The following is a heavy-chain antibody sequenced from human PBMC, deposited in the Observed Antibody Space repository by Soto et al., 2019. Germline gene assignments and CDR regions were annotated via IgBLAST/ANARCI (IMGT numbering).Heavy chain of an antibody. CDR1: GFTFSGFA. V-gene: IGHV3-73*02. J-gene: IGHJ4*02. CDR3: TTLPFYYESSPRDYFDY. CDR2: IRSKGLNYAT. Sequence: EVQLVESGGCLVQPGGSLKLSCAASGFTFSGFAMHWVRQAPGKGLEWVGHIRSKGLNYATTYAASVKGRFAISRDDSKKTTYLQMNSLKTEDTAVYYCTTLPFYYESSPRDYFDYWGRGTLVAVPS. D-gene: IGHD3-22*01.